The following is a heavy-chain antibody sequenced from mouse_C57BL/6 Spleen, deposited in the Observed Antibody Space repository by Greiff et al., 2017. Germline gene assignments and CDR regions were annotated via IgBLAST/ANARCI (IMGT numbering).Heavy chain of an antibody. Sequence: VQLKESGAELVKPGASVQISCKASGYAFSSYWMNWVKQRPGKGLEWIGQIYPGDGDTNYNGKFKGKDTLTADKSSSTAYMQLSSLTSEDSAVYFCARYGNPYAMDDWGQGTSVTVFS. J-gene: IGHJ4*01. CDR2: IYPGDGDT. V-gene: IGHV1-80*01. D-gene: IGHD2-1*01. CDR3: ARYGNPYAMDD. CDR1: GYAFSSYW.